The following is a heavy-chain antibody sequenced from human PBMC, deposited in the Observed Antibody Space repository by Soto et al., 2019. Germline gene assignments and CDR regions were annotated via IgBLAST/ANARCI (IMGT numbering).Heavy chain of an antibody. D-gene: IGHD2-2*01. CDR2: IIPIFGTA. Sequence: QVQLVQSGAEVKKPGSSVKVSCKASGGTFSSYAISWVRQAPGQGLEWMGGIIPIFGTANYAQKFQGRVTITADKSTSTAYMERSSLRSEDTAVYYCARDRRYCSSTSGPHVKSFRSYYGMDVWGQGTTVTVSS. CDR3: ARDRRYCSSTSGPHVKSFRSYYGMDV. CDR1: GGTFSSYA. J-gene: IGHJ6*02. V-gene: IGHV1-69*06.